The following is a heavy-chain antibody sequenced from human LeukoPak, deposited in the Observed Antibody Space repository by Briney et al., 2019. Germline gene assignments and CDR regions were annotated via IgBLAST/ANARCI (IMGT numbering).Heavy chain of an antibody. Sequence: SETLSLTCTVSGGSISSYYWRWIRQPPGKGLEWIGYIYYSGTTNYNPSLKSRVTISVDTSKNQSSLKLSSVTAADAAVYYCARGVDIAAALYAYWGQGTLVTVSS. CDR3: ARGVDIAAALYAY. J-gene: IGHJ4*02. CDR2: IYYSGTT. V-gene: IGHV4-59*01. CDR1: GGSISSYY. D-gene: IGHD6-13*01.